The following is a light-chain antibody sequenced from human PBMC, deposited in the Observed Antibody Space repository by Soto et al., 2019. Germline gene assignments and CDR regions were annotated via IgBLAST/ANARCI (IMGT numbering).Light chain of an antibody. CDR1: SSDVGGYKY. CDR2: EVS. CDR3: SSYTSTSTWV. V-gene: IGLV2-14*01. J-gene: IGLJ3*02. Sequence: QSALTQPASVSGSPGQSITISCTGTSSDVGGYKYVSWYQQHPGKAPKLMIYEVSNRPSAVSNRFSGSKSGNTASLTISGLQAEDEADYYCSSYTSTSTWVFGGGTKLTVL.